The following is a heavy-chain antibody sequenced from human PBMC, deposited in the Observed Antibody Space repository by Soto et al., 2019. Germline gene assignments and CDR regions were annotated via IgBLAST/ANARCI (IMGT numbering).Heavy chain of an antibody. D-gene: IGHD3-3*01. J-gene: IGHJ4*02. V-gene: IGHV1-46*03. CDR3: FRDVGD. CDR2: INPSGGST. CDR1: GNIFTSQY. Sequence: QVQLVQSGAEVKKPGASVKVSCKVSGNIFTSQYMHWVRQAPGQGLEWMAMINPSGGSTSYAQMFQGRVTMTRDTSTSTVHMELSSLRSEDTAVYYCFRDVGDWGQGTLVTVSS.